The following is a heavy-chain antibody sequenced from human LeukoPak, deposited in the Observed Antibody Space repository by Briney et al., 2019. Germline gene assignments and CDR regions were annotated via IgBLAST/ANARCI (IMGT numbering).Heavy chain of an antibody. V-gene: IGHV4-39*01. J-gene: IGHJ4*02. Sequence: SETLSLTCTVSGGSISSSSYYWGWIRQPPGKGLEWIGIIYYSGNTYYNPSLKSRVSISVDTSKNQFSLKLSSVTAADTAVYYCARQAVAGNGFDYWGQGTLVTVSS. CDR1: GGSISSSSYY. CDR2: IYYSGNT. CDR3: ARQAVAGNGFDY. D-gene: IGHD6-19*01.